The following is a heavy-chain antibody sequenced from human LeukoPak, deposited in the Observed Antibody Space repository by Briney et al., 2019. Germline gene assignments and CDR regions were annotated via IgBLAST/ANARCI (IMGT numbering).Heavy chain of an antibody. CDR3: ARDGRDCSSTSCYGFDY. CDR1: GFTVSSNY. Sequence: GGSLRLSCAASGFTVSSNYMSWVRQAPGKGLEWVSVIYSGGSTYYADSVKGRFTISRDNSKNTLYLQMNSLRAEDTAVYYCARDGRDCSSTSCYGFDYWGQGTLVTVSS. D-gene: IGHD2-2*01. CDR2: IYSGGST. J-gene: IGHJ4*02. V-gene: IGHV3-66*01.